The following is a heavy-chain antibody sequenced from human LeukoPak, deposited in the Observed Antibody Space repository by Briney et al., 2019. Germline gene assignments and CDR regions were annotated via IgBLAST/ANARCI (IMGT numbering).Heavy chain of an antibody. D-gene: IGHD5-18*01. CDR1: GGSFSGYY. CDR2: INHSGST. Sequence: PSETLSLTCAVYGGSFSGYYWSWIRQPPGKGLEWIGEINHSGSTNYNPSLKSRVTISVDTSKNQFSLKLSSVTAADTAVYYCASGGSYGYYYYYYMDVWGKGTTVTVSS. J-gene: IGHJ6*03. V-gene: IGHV4-34*01. CDR3: ASGGSYGYYYYYYMDV.